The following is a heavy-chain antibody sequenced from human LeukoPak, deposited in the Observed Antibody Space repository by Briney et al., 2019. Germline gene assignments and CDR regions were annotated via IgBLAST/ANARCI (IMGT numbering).Heavy chain of an antibody. CDR2: IYKDGGT. V-gene: IGHV3-66*01. D-gene: IGHD2-2*01. CDR1: GFTLSSHY. Sequence: PGGAPRLSCAASGFTLSSHYMSWVPEAPGEGLGWVSVIYKDGGTYYAQFLKGRFSTSRDSSKNTLFLQMISLRAEDTAVYYCARGGVRDCSSTSCYHNWGQETLVTVSS. J-gene: IGHJ4*02. CDR3: ARGGVRDCSSTSCYHN.